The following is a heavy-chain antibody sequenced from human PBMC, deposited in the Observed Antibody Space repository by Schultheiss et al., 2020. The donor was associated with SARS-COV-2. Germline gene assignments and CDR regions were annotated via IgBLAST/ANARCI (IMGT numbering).Heavy chain of an antibody. Sequence: SETLSLTCTVSGGSISSYYWSWIRQPAGKGLEWIGRIYTSGSTNYNPSLKSRVTMSVDTSKNQFSLKLSSVTAADTAVYYCARERVRYFDWLSPADAFDIWGQGTMVTVSS. V-gene: IGHV4-4*07. CDR2: IYTSGST. D-gene: IGHD3-9*01. J-gene: IGHJ3*02. CDR1: GGSISSYY. CDR3: ARERVRYFDWLSPADAFDI.